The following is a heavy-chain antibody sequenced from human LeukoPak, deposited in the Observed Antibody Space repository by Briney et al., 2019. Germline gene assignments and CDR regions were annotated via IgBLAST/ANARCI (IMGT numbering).Heavy chain of an antibody. CDR3: ARSYYYDSSGYELDY. V-gene: IGHV3-74*01. D-gene: IGHD3-22*01. J-gene: IGHJ4*02. Sequence: GSLRLSCAASGFTFSSYWMYWVRQAPGKGLVWVSRINSYGSSTSYADSVKGRFTISRDNAKNTPYLQMNSLRAEDTAVYYCARSYYYDSSGYELDYWGQGTLVTVSS. CDR1: GFTFSSYW. CDR2: INSYGSST.